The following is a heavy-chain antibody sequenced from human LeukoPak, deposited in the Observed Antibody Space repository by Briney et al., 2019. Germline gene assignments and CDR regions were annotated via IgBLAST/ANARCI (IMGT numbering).Heavy chain of an antibody. J-gene: IGHJ4*02. CDR3: AREHGYTSSWYVDY. CDR1: GGSISSYY. CDR2: FFFSGST. Sequence: SETLSLTCTVSGGSISSYYWSWIRQPPGKGLEWIGYFFFSGSTNYNPSLKGRATISVDTSSNQFSLKLNSVTAADTAVYYCAREHGYTSSWYVDYWGQGRLVTVSS. V-gene: IGHV4-59*01. D-gene: IGHD6-13*01.